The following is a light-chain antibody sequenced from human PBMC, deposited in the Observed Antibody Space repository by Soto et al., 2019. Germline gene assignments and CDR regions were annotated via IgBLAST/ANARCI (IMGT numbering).Light chain of an antibody. V-gene: IGLV2-11*01. Sequence: QSALTQPRSVSGSPGQSVTISCIGTSSDIGSYNYVSWYQQLPGKAPKLMIYDVIKRPSGVPDRFSGSKSGNTASLTISGLQAEDEADYYCCSYAGSYTLLFGGGTKLTVL. CDR1: SSDIGSYNY. J-gene: IGLJ2*01. CDR2: DVI. CDR3: CSYAGSYTLL.